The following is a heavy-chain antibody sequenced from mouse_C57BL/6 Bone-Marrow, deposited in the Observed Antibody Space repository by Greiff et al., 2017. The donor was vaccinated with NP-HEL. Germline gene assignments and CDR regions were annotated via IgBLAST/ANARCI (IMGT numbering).Heavy chain of an antibody. D-gene: IGHD1-1*01. CDR1: GFNIKDDY. CDR2: IDPENGAT. Sequence: VHVKQSGAELVRPGASVKLSCTVSGFNIKDDYMHWVKQRPEQGLEWIGWIDPENGATEYASKFQGKATITADTSSNTAYLQLSSLTSEDTAVYYCTTGGSSPYAMDYWGQGTSVTVSS. J-gene: IGHJ4*01. V-gene: IGHV14-4*01. CDR3: TTGGSSPYAMDY.